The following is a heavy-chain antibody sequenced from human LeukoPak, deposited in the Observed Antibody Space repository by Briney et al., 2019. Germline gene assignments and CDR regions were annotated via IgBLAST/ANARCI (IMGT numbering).Heavy chain of an antibody. CDR1: GFTFSSYT. Sequence: GGSLRLSCAGSGFTFSSYTMNWGRQAPGKGLELVSSISSSATYIYYADSVRGRFTISRDDAKNSLFLHMNSLRAEDTAVYYCATWDDYGDYVAFEYWGQGTLVTVSS. D-gene: IGHD4-17*01. V-gene: IGHV3-21*01. J-gene: IGHJ4*02. CDR3: ATWDDYGDYVAFEY. CDR2: ISSSATYI.